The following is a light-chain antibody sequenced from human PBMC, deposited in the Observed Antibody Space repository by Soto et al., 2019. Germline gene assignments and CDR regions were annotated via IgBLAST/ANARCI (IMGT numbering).Light chain of an antibody. CDR2: GAS. V-gene: IGKV3-20*01. CDR3: QQYGSSGA. Sequence: IVLTQSPASLSFSPGEIATLSFRASQDISTYLAWYQQKPGQAPRLLIYGASNRATGIPDRFSGSGSGTDFTLTISRLEPEDFAVYYCQQYGSSGAFGQGTKVDIK. J-gene: IGKJ1*01. CDR1: QDISTY.